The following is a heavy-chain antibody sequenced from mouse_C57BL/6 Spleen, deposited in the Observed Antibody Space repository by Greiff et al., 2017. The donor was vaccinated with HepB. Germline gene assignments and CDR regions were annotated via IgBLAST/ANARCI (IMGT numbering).Heavy chain of an antibody. J-gene: IGHJ1*03. CDR2: INPGSGGT. Sequence: VQRVESGAELVRPGTSVKVSCKASGYAFTNYLIEWVKQRPGQGLEWIGVINPGSGGTNYNEKFKGKATLTADKSSSTAYMQLSSLTSEDSAVYFCARSRVTTVVATRYFDVWGTGTTVTVSS. D-gene: IGHD1-1*01. CDR3: ARSRVTTVVATRYFDV. V-gene: IGHV1-54*01. CDR1: GYAFTNYL.